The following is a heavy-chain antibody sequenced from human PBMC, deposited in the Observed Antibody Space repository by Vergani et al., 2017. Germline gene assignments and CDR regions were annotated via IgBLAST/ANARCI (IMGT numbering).Heavy chain of an antibody. CDR2: IGTAGDT. CDR3: ARRDSSSPALDY. CDR1: GFTFSTYD. D-gene: IGHD6-6*01. Sequence: EVQLVESGGGLVQPGGSLRLSCAASGFTFSTYDMHWVRQATGKGLEWVSAIGTAGDTYYPGSVKGRFTISRENAKNSLDLQMNGLRAGDTAVYSCARRDSSSPALDYWGQGTLVTVSS. V-gene: IGHV3-13*01. J-gene: IGHJ4*02.